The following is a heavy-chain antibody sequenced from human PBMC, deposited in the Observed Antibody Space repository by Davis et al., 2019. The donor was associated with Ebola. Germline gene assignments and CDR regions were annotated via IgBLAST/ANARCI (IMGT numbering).Heavy chain of an antibody. Sequence: ASVKVSCKASGYTFTSYGISWVRQAPGQGLEWMGWISAYNGNTNYAQKFQGRVTMTRNTSISTAYMELSSLRSEDTAVYYCARGLRGGMDVWGQGTLVTVSS. CDR2: ISAYNGNT. V-gene: IGHV1-18*01. CDR1: GYTFTSYG. J-gene: IGHJ4*02. CDR3: ARGLRGGMDV. D-gene: IGHD1-14*01.